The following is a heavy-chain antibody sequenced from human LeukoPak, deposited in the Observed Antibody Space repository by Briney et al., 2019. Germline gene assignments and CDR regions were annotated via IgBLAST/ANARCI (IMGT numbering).Heavy chain of an antibody. D-gene: IGHD3-16*01. CDR2: INGDGSDT. CDR3: VRGAYYFYGMDV. V-gene: IGHV3-74*01. J-gene: IGHJ6*02. CDR1: GFTFSTYW. Sequence: GGSLRLSCAASGFTFSTYWMHWVRQALGKGLVWVAQINGDGSDTSYADSMKGRFTISRDNAKNTLYLHINSLRAEDTSVFYCVRGAYYFYGMDVWGQGTTVTASS.